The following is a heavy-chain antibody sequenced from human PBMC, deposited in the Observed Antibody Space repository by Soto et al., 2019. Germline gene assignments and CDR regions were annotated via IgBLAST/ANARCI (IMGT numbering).Heavy chain of an antibody. CDR1: GGSFSGYY. Sequence: TSETLSLTCAVYGGSFSGYYWSWIRQPPGKGLEWIGEINNSGSTNYNPSLKSRVTISVDTSKNQFSLKLSSVTAADTAVYYCARVLGSLRYYYYYMDVWGKGTTVTVSS. V-gene: IGHV4-34*01. CDR2: INNSGST. J-gene: IGHJ6*03. D-gene: IGHD3-16*02. CDR3: ARVLGSLRYYYYYMDV.